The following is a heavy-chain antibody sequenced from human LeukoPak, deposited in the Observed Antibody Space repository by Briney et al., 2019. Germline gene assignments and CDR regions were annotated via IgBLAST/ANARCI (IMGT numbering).Heavy chain of an antibody. Sequence: NPSKTLSLTCTVSGGSISSHYWSWIRQPPGKGLEWVGYICYSGSTNYNPSLKSRVTMSVDTSKNQFSLNLNSVTAADTAVYYCARGRTAVDYWGQGTLVTVSS. CDR3: ARGRTAVDY. J-gene: IGHJ4*02. D-gene: IGHD2-21*02. V-gene: IGHV4-59*11. CDR2: ICYSGST. CDR1: GGSISSHY.